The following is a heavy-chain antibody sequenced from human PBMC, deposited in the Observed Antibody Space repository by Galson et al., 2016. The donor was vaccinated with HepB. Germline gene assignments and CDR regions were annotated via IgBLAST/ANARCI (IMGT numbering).Heavy chain of an antibody. J-gene: IGHJ6*04. CDR3: ARDGGSRRWPLDYYYGMDV. CDR1: GFTFSSYA. CDR2: ISYDGSNK. Sequence: SLRLSCAASGFTFSSYAMHWVRQAPGKGLEWVAVISYDGSNKYYADSVKGRFTISRDNSKSTLYLQMNSLRAEDTAVYYCARDGGSRRWPLDYYYGMDVWGKGTTVTVSS. D-gene: IGHD4-23*01. V-gene: IGHV3-30-3*01.